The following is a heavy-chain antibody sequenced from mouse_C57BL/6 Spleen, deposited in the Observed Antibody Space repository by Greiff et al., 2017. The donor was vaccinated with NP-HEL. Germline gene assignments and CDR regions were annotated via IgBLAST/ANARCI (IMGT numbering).Heavy chain of an antibody. D-gene: IGHD1-1*01. J-gene: IGHJ2*01. Sequence: QVQLQQSGPELVKPGASVKISCKASGYAFSSSWMNWVKQRPGKGLEWIGRIYPGDGDTNYNGKFKGKATLTADKSSSTAYMQLSSLTSEDSAVYFCARGDYYGSPALFDDWGQGTTLTVSS. V-gene: IGHV1-82*01. CDR3: ARGDYYGSPALFDD. CDR2: IYPGDGDT. CDR1: GYAFSSSW.